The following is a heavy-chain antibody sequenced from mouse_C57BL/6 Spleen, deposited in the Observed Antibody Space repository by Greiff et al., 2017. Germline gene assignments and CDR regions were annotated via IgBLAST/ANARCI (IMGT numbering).Heavy chain of an antibody. Sequence: EVKLMESGGGLVQSGRSLRLSCATSGFTFRDFYMEWVRQAPGKGLEWIAASRNKANDYTTEYSASVKGRFIVSRDTSQSILYLQMNALRAEDTAIYYCARALDYYAMDYWGQGTSVTVSS. CDR3: ARALDYYAMDY. CDR2: SRNKANDYTT. V-gene: IGHV7-1*01. CDR1: GFTFRDFY. J-gene: IGHJ4*01.